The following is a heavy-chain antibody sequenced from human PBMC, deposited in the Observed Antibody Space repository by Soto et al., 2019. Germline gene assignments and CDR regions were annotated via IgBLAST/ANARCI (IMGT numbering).Heavy chain of an antibody. J-gene: IGHJ4*02. CDR1: GFTFSSYA. CDR3: AREGYCSSTSCYWFDY. D-gene: IGHD2-2*01. CDR2: ISSNGGST. V-gene: IGHV3-64*01. Sequence: EVQLVESGGGLVQPGGSLRLSCAASGFTFSSYAMHWVRQAPGKGLEYVSAISSNGGSTYYAHSVKGRFTISRDNSKNTLYLQMGRLRAEDLAVYYCAREGYCSSTSCYWFDYWGQGTLVTVSS.